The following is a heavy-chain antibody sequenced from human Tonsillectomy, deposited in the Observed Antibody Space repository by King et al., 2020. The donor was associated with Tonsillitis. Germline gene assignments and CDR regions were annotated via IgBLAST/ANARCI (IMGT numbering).Heavy chain of an antibody. CDR3: ARFHLVAATASPWLPEHYFDS. J-gene: IGHJ4*02. CDR1: GYAFTTYG. D-gene: IGHD1-26*01. CDR2: VSGYNGRT. V-gene: IGHV1-18*04. Sequence: QLVQSGGDVKKPGAAVKVSCTTSGYAFTTYGIAWVRQAPGQGFEWMGWVSGYNGRTNIAQKFRDRVSMTTDTSTNTAYMELRRLTSDDTAVHYCARFHLVAATASPWLPEHYFDSGGQGTLVTGSS.